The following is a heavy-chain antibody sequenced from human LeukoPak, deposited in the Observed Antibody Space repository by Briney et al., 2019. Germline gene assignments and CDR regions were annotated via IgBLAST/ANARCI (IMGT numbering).Heavy chain of an antibody. D-gene: IGHD2-21*01. CDR3: ARADRLHGGPYLIGP. CDR1: GYTFTDYY. V-gene: IGHV1-2*02. Sequence: ASVKVSRKTSGYTFTDYYLHWVRQAPGQGLEWMGWINPNSGGTSSAQKFQGRVTMTRDTSITTVYMEVSWLTSDDTAIYYCARADRLHGGPYLIGPWGQGTLVTVSS. J-gene: IGHJ5*02. CDR2: INPNSGGT.